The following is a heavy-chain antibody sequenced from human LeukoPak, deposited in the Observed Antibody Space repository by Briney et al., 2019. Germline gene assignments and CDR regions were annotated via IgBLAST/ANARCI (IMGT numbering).Heavy chain of an antibody. CDR3: ARVGLPEGSRYNTDY. CDR1: GDSISNYF. J-gene: IGHJ4*02. V-gene: IGHV4-59*01. Sequence: SETLSLTCTVSGDSISNYFWSWIRQAPGTGLEWIGYIHFSGSTKYNPSLKSRVSISIHTSKSQFFLNLNSVTAADTAVYYCARVGLPEGSRYNTDYWGQGTLVTVSS. CDR2: IHFSGST. D-gene: IGHD3-3*01.